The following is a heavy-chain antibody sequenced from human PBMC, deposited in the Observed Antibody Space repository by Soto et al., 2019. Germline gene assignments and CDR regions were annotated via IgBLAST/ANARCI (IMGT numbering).Heavy chain of an antibody. CDR2: IYYSGST. Sequence: QVQLQESGPGLVKPSETLSLTCTVSGGSISSYYWSWIRQPPGKGLEWIGYIYYSGSTNYNPSLKSRVTISVDTSKNQFSLKLSSVTAADTAVYYCARFVVVAAPTVDNWFDPWGQGTLVTVSS. CDR3: ARFVVVAAPTVDNWFDP. V-gene: IGHV4-59*01. J-gene: IGHJ5*02. D-gene: IGHD2-15*01. CDR1: GGSISSYY.